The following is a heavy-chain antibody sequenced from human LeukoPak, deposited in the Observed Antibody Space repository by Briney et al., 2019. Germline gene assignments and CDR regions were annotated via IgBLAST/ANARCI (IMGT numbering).Heavy chain of an antibody. CDR1: GFTFSSYS. J-gene: IGHJ5*02. D-gene: IGHD6-19*01. V-gene: IGHV3-48*04. CDR3: ASPERDSSGWNWFDP. Sequence: PGGSLRLSCAASGFTFSSYSMNWVRQAPGKGLEWVSYISSSSSTIYYADSVKGRFTISRDNAKNSLYLQMNSLRAEDTAVYYCASPERDSSGWNWFDPWGQGTPVTVSS. CDR2: ISSSSSTI.